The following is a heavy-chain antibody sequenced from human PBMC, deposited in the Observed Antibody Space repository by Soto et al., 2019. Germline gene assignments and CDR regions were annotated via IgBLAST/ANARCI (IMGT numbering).Heavy chain of an antibody. CDR1: GNSFGSYW. D-gene: IGHD2-21*01. CDR2: IIQDGSEK. V-gene: IGHV3-7*03. J-gene: IGHJ5*02. CDR3: ASATLLPFDWLPS. Sequence: PGGSLRLSCAASGNSFGSYWMSWVRQSPGKGLEWVANIIQDGSEKHYVDSVKGRFTISRDNAKNSVYLQMHSLRPEDTAVYYCASATLLPFDWLPSWGQGTLVNVAS.